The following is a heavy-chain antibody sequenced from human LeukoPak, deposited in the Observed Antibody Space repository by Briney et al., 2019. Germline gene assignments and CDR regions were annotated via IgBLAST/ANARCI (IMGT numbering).Heavy chain of an antibody. CDR3: TTRNYYYDTSGSGRFDY. J-gene: IGHJ4*02. Sequence: GGSLRLSCAASGFTFSNAWMSWVRQAPGKGLEWVGRIKSKTDGGTADYAAPVKGRFTISKDVSKNTLFLQMNTLKTEDTAVYYCTTRNYYYDTSGSGRFDYWGQGTLVTVSS. CDR1: GFTFSNAW. CDR2: IKSKTDGGTA. D-gene: IGHD3-22*01. V-gene: IGHV3-15*01.